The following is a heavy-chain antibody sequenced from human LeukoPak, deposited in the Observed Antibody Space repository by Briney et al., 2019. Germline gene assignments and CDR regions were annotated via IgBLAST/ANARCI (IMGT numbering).Heavy chain of an antibody. Sequence: GSVKVSCKASGYTFTSYYMHWVRQAPGQGLEWMGIINPSGGSTSYAQKFQGRVTMTRDTSTSTVYMELSSLRSEDTAVYYCARAQHYYGSGSDAFDIWGQGTMVTVSS. D-gene: IGHD3-10*01. CDR2: INPSGGST. J-gene: IGHJ3*02. V-gene: IGHV1-46*03. CDR3: ARAQHYYGSGSDAFDI. CDR1: GYTFTSYY.